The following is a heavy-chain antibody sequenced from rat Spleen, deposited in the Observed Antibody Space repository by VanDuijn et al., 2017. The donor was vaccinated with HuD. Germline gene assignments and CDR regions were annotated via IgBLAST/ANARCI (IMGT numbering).Heavy chain of an antibody. Sequence: EVQLVESGGGLVQPGRSMKLSCAASGLSFSNYDMAWVRQAPTKGLEWVASISYDGTATYYRDSVKGRFTISRDNAKNTKYLQMDSLRSEDTANYYCATGGYWGQGVMVTVSS. V-gene: IGHV5S13*01. CDR1: GLSFSNYD. J-gene: IGHJ2*01. CDR2: ISYDGTAT. CDR3: ATGGY.